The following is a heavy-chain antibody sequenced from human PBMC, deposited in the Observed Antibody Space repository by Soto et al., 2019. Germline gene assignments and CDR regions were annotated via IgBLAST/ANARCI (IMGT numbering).Heavy chain of an antibody. CDR3: VRVWGGAFDF. Sequence: QVQLQESGPGLVKPSETLSLTCTVSGGSISSYYWSWIRQPPGKGLEWIGYIYYSGSTNHNPSLKSRVTISVDTSKNQFSLKLSSVTAADTAVYYCVRVWGGAFDFWGQGTMVTVSS. CDR2: IYYSGST. V-gene: IGHV4-59*01. D-gene: IGHD3-10*01. J-gene: IGHJ3*01. CDR1: GGSISSYY.